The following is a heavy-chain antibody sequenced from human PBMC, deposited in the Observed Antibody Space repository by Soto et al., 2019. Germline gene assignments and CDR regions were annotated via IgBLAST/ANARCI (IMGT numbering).Heavy chain of an antibody. D-gene: IGHD3-10*01. J-gene: IGHJ5*02. Sequence: SETLSLTCAVYGGSVGGYYWSWVRQPPGKGLEWIGEINHSGSITYAPSLKSRVTMSVDTSKNQFSLRLNSVTAADTAVYYCARDYMVRGVMRWFDPWGQGTLVTVSS. CDR2: INHSGSI. V-gene: IGHV4-34*01. CDR1: GGSVGGYY. CDR3: ARDYMVRGVMRWFDP.